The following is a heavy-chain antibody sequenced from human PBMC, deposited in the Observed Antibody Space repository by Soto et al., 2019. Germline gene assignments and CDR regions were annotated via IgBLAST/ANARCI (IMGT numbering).Heavy chain of an antibody. Sequence: QVYLVQSGAEVKKPGSSVKISCKASGGIFSSNTINWVRQAAGQGLEWMGGIIPLFGTANYAEKFQGRVTITADKSTKTEYMELTSLRSEDTAVYYCASKAACGGDGDAVDSWGQGTRVTVSS. CDR2: IIPLFGTA. CDR3: ASKAACGGDGDAVDS. V-gene: IGHV1-69*06. D-gene: IGHD2-21*02. J-gene: IGHJ4*02. CDR1: GGIFSSNT.